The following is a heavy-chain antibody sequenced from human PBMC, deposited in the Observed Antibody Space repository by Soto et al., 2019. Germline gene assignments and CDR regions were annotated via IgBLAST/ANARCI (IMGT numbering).Heavy chain of an antibody. V-gene: IGHV3-74*01. CDR3: VGVRPTLFDY. CDR2: MYKDESPK. Sequence: EVQLVESGGGLVEPGGSLRLSCEASGFIFSNFWMHWVRQAPGKGLVWVSRMYKDESPKDYADFAKGRFTSSRDNAKNTLYLPMSSLRPEDPAVYFCVGVRPTLFDYWGRGALVSVSS. CDR1: GFIFSNFW. J-gene: IGHJ4*02.